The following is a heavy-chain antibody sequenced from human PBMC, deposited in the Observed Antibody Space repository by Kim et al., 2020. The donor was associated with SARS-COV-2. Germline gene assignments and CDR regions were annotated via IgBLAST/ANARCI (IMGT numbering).Heavy chain of an antibody. J-gene: IGHJ6*02. D-gene: IGHD1-26*01. CDR3: ARDRLVAATSYGMDV. V-gene: IGHV3-30*07. Sequence: ADSVKGRLTSAKDKSKHTLYLQMNSLGAEDTAVYYCARDRLVAATSYGMDVWGQGTTVTVSS.